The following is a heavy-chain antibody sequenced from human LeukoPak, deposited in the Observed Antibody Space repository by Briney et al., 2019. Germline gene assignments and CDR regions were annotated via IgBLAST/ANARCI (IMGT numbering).Heavy chain of an antibody. CDR2: IKQDGSEK. D-gene: IGHD6-19*01. V-gene: IGHV3-7*01. J-gene: IGHJ4*02. CDR3: ARDHEYSSGWFDY. Sequence: GGSPRLSCAASGFTFSSYWMSWVRQAPGKGLEWVANIKQDGSEKYYVDSVKGRFTISRDNAKNSLYLQMNSLRAEDTAVYYCARDHEYSSGWFDYWGQGTLVTVSS. CDR1: GFTFSSYW.